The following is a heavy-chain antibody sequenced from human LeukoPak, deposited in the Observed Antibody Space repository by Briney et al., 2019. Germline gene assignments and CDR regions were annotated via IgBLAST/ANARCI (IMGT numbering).Heavy chain of an antibody. CDR1: GFTFISYE. J-gene: IGHJ5*02. Sequence: GGSLRLSCAASGFTFISYEMNWVRQAPGKGLEWVSYISSSGSTIYYADSVKGRFTISRDNAKNSLYLQMNSLRAEDTAVYYCAREGGSGYSGFDPWGQGTLVTVSS. V-gene: IGHV3-48*03. CDR3: AREGGSGYSGFDP. D-gene: IGHD3-22*01. CDR2: ISSSGSTI.